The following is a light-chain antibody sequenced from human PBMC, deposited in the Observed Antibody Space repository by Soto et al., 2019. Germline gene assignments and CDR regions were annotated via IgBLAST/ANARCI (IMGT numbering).Light chain of an antibody. J-gene: IGLJ2*01. CDR1: SSDIGSYND. CDR3: NSYAGSHNVDVL. V-gene: IGLV2-8*01. CDR2: EVS. Sequence: QSALTQPPSSSASPGQSVTISCTGTSSDIGSYNDVSWDQQHPVKAPKLIIYEVSKRPSGVPGRFSGSKPGNTASLIGSGLHAQDEAEYHCNSYAGSHNVDVLFGGGTKLTV.